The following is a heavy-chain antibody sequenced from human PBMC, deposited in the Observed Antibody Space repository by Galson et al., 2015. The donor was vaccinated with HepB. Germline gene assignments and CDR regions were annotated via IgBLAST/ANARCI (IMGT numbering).Heavy chain of an antibody. Sequence: SLRLSCAASGFIFSDYYMNWVRQAPGGGLVWLSYISSSGSHVILADSVKGRFTISRDNGKNLLYLQMSSLRTEDTAIYYCARALPGARGRNHIWLDPWGQGTMVTVSS. D-gene: IGHD2-2*01. CDR2: ISSSGSHV. V-gene: IGHV3-11*05. CDR1: GFIFSDYY. J-gene: IGHJ5*01. CDR3: ARALPGARGRNHIWLDP.